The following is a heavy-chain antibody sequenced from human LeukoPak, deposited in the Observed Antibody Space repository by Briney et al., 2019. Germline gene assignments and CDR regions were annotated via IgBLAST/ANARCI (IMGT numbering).Heavy chain of an antibody. CDR3: ARYRIAAAGTGYFDY. CDR1: GGSISSYY. CDR2: IYTSGST. V-gene: IGHV4-4*09. Sequence: SETLSLTCTVSGGSISSYYWSWIRQPPGKGLERIEYIYTSGSTNYNPSLKSRVTISVDTSKNQFSLKLSSVTAADTAVYYCARYRIAAAGTGYFDYWGQGTLVTVSS. D-gene: IGHD6-13*01. J-gene: IGHJ4*02.